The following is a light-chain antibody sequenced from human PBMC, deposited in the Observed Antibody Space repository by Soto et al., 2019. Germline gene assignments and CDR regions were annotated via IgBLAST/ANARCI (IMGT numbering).Light chain of an antibody. Sequence: QSALTQPASVSGSPGQSITISCTGTSSDVGGYHYVSWYQQHPGIAPKLLIYGVTNRPSGVSTRFSGSKSGNTASLPISGLQAEDEADYHCSSYTSASTMLYLFGTGTKLTVL. V-gene: IGLV2-14*01. CDR3: SSYTSASTMLYL. J-gene: IGLJ1*01. CDR1: SSDVGGYHY. CDR2: GVT.